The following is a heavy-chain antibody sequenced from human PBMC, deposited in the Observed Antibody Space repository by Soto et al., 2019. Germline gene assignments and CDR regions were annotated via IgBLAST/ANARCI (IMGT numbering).Heavy chain of an antibody. D-gene: IGHD5-12*01. Sequence: LKISCQGYGYDFNRYRDGWVRQMPGKGLERMGIIYPADSDTRYSPSFQGKVTISAAMSVRTIYLQWGSLKASDIAMYYCASPIWLNNSENFDYWGQGTPVTVSS. V-gene: IGHV5-51*01. CDR3: ASPIWLNNSENFDY. J-gene: IGHJ4*02. CDR1: GYDFNRYR. CDR2: IYPADSDT.